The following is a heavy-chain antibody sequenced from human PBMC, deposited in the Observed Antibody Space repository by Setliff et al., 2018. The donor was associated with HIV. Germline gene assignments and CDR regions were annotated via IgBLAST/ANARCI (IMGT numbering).Heavy chain of an antibody. Sequence: SETLSLTCTVSAGTVSGGSVSRGRYYWSWIRQPPGKGLEWIGFIYNSGSTNYNPSLKSRVTISVDTSKNQFSLKLSSVTAADTAVYYCARVSSTYWYSIFRNYYYHMDVWGKGTTVTVSS. CDR2: IYNSGST. CDR1: GGSVSRGRYY. CDR3: ARVSSTYWYSIFRNYYYHMDV. J-gene: IGHJ6*03. D-gene: IGHD2-8*02. V-gene: IGHV4-61*01.